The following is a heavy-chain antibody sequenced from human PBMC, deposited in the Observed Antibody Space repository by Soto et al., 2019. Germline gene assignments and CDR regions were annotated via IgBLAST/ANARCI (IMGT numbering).Heavy chain of an antibody. D-gene: IGHD2-2*01. CDR2: IWYDGSNK. CDR3: ARDHTSLVVVPAASFWGDYGMDV. Sequence: GGSLRLSCAASGFTFSSYGMHWVRQAPGKGLEWVAVIWYDGSNKYYADSVKDRFTISRDNSKNTLYLQMNSLRAEDTAVYYCARDHTSLVVVPAASFWGDYGMDVWGQGTTVTVSS. V-gene: IGHV3-33*01. J-gene: IGHJ6*02. CDR1: GFTFSSYG.